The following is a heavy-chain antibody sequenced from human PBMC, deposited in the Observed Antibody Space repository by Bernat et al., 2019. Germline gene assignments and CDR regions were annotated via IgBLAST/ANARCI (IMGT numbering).Heavy chain of an antibody. V-gene: IGHV3-30*03. J-gene: IGHJ4*02. CDR1: GFTFSSYG. CDR3: ATMDVLRYFEGGHYFDY. Sequence: QVQLVESGGGVVQPGRSLRLSCAASGFTFSSYGMHWVRQAPGKGLEWVAVISYDGSNKYYADSVQGRFTISSDKSKNTLYLQMYSLRAEDTAVYYCATMDVLRYFEGGHYFDYWGQGTLVTVSS. CDR2: ISYDGSNK. D-gene: IGHD3-9*01.